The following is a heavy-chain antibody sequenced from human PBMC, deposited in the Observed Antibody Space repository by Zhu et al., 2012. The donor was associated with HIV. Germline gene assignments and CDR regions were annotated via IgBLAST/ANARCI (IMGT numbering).Heavy chain of an antibody. D-gene: IGHD3-10*01. CDR1: GGSISSSSYY. Sequence: QVQLQESGPGLVKPSETLSLTCTVSGGSISSSSYYWGWIRQPPGKGLEWIGSIFYSGSTFYNPSFESRVTISVDTSKNQFSLKLSSVTAADSAVFYCARHAQSNGAFGELFSYMDVWGRGTTVTVSS. CDR2: IFYSGST. CDR3: ARHAQSNGAFGELFSYMDV. J-gene: IGHJ6*03. V-gene: IGHV4-39*01.